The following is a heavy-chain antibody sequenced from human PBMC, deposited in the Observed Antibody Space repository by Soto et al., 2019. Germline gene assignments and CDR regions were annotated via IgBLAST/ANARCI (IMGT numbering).Heavy chain of an antibody. D-gene: IGHD3-22*01. V-gene: IGHV1-18*01. J-gene: IGHJ4*02. CDR1: GYTFTNYG. CDR3: ARDVGHYYDGSGYKIFVDY. CDR2: LSTFDGST. Sequence: QVQLVQSGAEVKKPGASVKVSCKVSGYTFTNYGISWVRQTPGQGLEWMGWLSTFDGSTNYAQKLQGRVTMTTDISTTTAYMDLRSLRSDDTAVYYCARDVGHYYDGSGYKIFVDYWGQGTLVTISS.